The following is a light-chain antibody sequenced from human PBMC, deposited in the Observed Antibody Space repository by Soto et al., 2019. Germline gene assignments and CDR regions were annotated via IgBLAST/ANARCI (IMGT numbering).Light chain of an antibody. CDR1: QSISSW. Sequence: DIQMTQSPSTLSASVGDRVTITCRASQSISSWLAWYQQKPGKAPKLLIYDASSLESGVPSRFSGSGSGTEFTLTISSLQPDDFATYYCQQYNSYPFAQGTKVAIK. CDR3: QQYNSYP. CDR2: DAS. J-gene: IGKJ1*01. V-gene: IGKV1-5*01.